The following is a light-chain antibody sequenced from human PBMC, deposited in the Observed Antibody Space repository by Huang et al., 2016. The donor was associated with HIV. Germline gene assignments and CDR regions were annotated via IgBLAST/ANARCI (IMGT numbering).Light chain of an antibody. J-gene: IGKJ4*01. V-gene: IGKV3-15*01. CDR3: HQYNNWRLS. Sequence: IVMTQSPATLSVSPWERVTLSCRADRSVSTNLAWYQQRPGQAPRLLIYGSSTRAPGVPARFSDSGSGTDFSLTISSLQSEDFALYYCHQYNNWRLSFGGGTRVDI. CDR1: RSVSTN. CDR2: GSS.